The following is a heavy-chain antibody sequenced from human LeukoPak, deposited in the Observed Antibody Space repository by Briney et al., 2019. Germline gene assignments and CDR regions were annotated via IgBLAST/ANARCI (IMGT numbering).Heavy chain of an antibody. Sequence: GSLRLSCAASGFTFSSYAMHWVRQAPGKGLEWVAVISYDGSNKYYADSVKGRFTISRDNSKNTLYLQMNCLRAEDTAVYYCARDPTIFGVVIIYYFDYWGQGTLVTVSS. D-gene: IGHD3-3*01. CDR1: GFTFSSYA. J-gene: IGHJ4*02. V-gene: IGHV3-30*01. CDR2: ISYDGSNK. CDR3: ARDPTIFGVVIIYYFDY.